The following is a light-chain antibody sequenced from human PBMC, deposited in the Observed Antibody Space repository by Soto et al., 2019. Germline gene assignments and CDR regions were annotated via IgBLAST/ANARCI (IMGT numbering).Light chain of an antibody. Sequence: DIPMTQSPSTLSASIGDTVTMTCRASQSISLWLAWYQQKPGKPPKLLIYDATSLESGVPSRFSGSGSGTEFTLTVSSLQPDDFATYYCQQYNTFWTFGQGTKVEIK. V-gene: IGKV1-5*01. J-gene: IGKJ1*01. CDR3: QQYNTFWT. CDR2: DAT. CDR1: QSISLW.